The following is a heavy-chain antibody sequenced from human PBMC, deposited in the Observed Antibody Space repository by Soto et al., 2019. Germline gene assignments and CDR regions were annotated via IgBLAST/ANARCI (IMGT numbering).Heavy chain of an antibody. CDR2: ISSSSSSS. D-gene: IGHD2-8*01. CDR1: GFSFSDSY. CDR3: ARDNGGTFDS. J-gene: IGHJ4*02. Sequence: QVLLVESGGGLVKPGGSLRLSCAASGFSFSDSYMSWIRQAPGKGLEWVSYISSSSSSSNYADSMKGRFTISRDNAKNSLYLPMNSLRVEDTAVYYCARDNGGTFDSWGQGTLVTVSS. V-gene: IGHV3-11*05.